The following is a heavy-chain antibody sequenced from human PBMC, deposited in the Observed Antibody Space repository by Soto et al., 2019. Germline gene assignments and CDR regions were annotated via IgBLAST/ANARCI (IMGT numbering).Heavy chain of an antibody. CDR2: IYYSGST. D-gene: IGHD6-19*01. V-gene: IGHV4-61*01. CDR3: VREYKSAWYT. Sequence: PSETLSLTCSVSGGSVSSSSYYWSWIRQHPGKGLEWIGYIYYSGSTNYNPSLKSRVSISVDTSKNQFSLKVASATAADTAVYYCVREYKSAWYTWSQGTLVTAS. J-gene: IGHJ5*02. CDR1: GGSVSSSSYY.